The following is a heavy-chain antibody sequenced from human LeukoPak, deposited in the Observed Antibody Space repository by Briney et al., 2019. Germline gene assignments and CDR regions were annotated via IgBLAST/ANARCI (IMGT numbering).Heavy chain of an antibody. V-gene: IGHV3-48*03. CDR1: GFTFSSYE. Sequence: GGSLRLSCAASGFTFSSYEMTWVRQAPGKGLEWVSYISSSGSTIYYADSVKGRFTISRDNAKNSLYLQMNSLRAEDTAVYYCARGGSGWRPRNWFDPWGQGTLVTVSS. CDR3: ARGGSGWRPRNWFDP. J-gene: IGHJ5*02. D-gene: IGHD6-19*01. CDR2: ISSSGSTI.